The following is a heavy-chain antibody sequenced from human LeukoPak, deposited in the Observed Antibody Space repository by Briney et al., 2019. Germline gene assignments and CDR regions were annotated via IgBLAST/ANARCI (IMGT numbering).Heavy chain of an antibody. CDR2: IYYSGST. CDR3: ARVVLGNWNYGEVPFDP. CDR1: GGSISSYY. J-gene: IGHJ5*02. D-gene: IGHD1-7*01. V-gene: IGHV4-59*01. Sequence: SETLSLTCTVSGGSISSYYWSWIRQPPGKGLEWIGFIYYSGSTNYNPSLKSRVTISVDTSKNQFSLKLSSVTAADTAVYYCARVVLGNWNYGEVPFDPWGQGTLVTVSS.